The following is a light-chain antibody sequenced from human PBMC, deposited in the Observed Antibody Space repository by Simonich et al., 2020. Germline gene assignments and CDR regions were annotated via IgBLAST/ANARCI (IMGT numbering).Light chain of an antibody. Sequence: DIQMTQSPSSLSASVGDRVTITCQTSQDISNYLNWYQQKPGKAPKLLIYYAYNLETGVPSRFSGSGSGTDFTFTISSLQPEDIATYYCQQYDNLPTFGGGTKVEIK. J-gene: IGKJ4*01. V-gene: IGKV1-33*01. CDR1: QDISNY. CDR3: QQYDNLPT. CDR2: YAY.